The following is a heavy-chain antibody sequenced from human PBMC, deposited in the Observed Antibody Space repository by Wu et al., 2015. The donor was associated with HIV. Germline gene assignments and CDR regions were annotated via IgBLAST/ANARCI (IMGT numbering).Heavy chain of an antibody. Sequence: QVQLIQSGAEVKKPGASVMVSCKASGYTFIDHYMHWVRQAPGQGLEWMGWINPNSGGTNYAQKFQGRVTMTRDTSISTAYMELSRLRSDDTAVYYCARADPIGYSGYDPWGQGTLVTVSS. D-gene: IGHD5-12*01. CDR3: ARADPIGYSGYDP. V-gene: IGHV1-2*02. CDR1: GYTFIDHY. J-gene: IGHJ5*02. CDR2: INPNSGGT.